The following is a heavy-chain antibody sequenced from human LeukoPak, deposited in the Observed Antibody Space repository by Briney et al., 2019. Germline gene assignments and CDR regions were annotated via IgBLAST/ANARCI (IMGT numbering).Heavy chain of an antibody. D-gene: IGHD4-17*01. CDR1: GYYISSAYY. Sequence: SETLSLTCTVSGYYISSAYYWGWIRQPPGKGLEWIGSIYHSGSTYYNPSLKSRVTISVDTSKNQFSLKLSSVTAADTAVYYCARGVTTVTKYYYYMDVWGKGTTVTVSS. CDR3: ARGVTTVTKYYYYMDV. V-gene: IGHV4-38-2*02. CDR2: IYHSGST. J-gene: IGHJ6*03.